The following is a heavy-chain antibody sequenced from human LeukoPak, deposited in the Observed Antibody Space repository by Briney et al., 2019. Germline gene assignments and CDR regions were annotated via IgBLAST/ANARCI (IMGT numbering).Heavy chain of an antibody. CDR1: GDSIRGFY. V-gene: IGHV4-59*01. CDR3: ARWNYDIWTGHRYFDY. D-gene: IGHD3/OR15-3a*01. Sequence: PSETLSLTCNVSGDSIRGFYWAWIRQPPRKGLEWVGYFDNSGGSNYNPALESRVIISVDTSKNQFSLKLRSLTAADTAVYYCARWNYDIWTGHRYFDYWGQGTLVIVSS. CDR2: FDNSGGS. J-gene: IGHJ4*02.